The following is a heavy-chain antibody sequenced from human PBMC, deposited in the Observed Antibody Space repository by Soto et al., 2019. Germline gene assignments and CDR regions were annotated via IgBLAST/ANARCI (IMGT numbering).Heavy chain of an antibody. CDR2: ISYDGSNR. V-gene: IGHV3-30*03. CDR1: GFTFSSYG. Sequence: PGGSLRLSCAASGFTFSSYGMHWVRQAPGKGLEWVAVISYDGSNRYYGDSVKGRFTISRDNSKNTLYLQMNSLRAEDTAVYYCARTWSGYYYFDSWGQGTLVTVSS. J-gene: IGHJ4*02. CDR3: ARTWSGYYYFDS. D-gene: IGHD3-3*01.